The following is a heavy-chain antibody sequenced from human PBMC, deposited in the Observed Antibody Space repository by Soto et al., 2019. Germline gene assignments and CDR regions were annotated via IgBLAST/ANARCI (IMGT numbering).Heavy chain of an antibody. CDR3: ARGDSTDCSNGVCSFFYNHDMDV. CDR1: GDTFSGYP. D-gene: IGHD2-8*01. CDR2: IIPVFGTT. J-gene: IGHJ6*02. V-gene: IGHV1-69*18. Sequence: QVQLVQSGAELKKPGSSVKVSCKASGDTFSGYPINWVRQAPGEGLEWMGRIIPVFGTTNDAQRFEGRVTFTADESTNTAYMELRGLLSEDTAVYYCARGDSTDCSNGVCSFFYNHDMDVWGQGTTVTVSS.